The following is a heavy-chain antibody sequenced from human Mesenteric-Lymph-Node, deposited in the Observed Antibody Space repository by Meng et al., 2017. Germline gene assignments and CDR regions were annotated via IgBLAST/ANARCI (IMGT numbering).Heavy chain of an antibody. J-gene: IGHJ4*02. V-gene: IGHV3-7*01. D-gene: IGHD1-26*01. CDR1: GFTFSSCW. CDR2: IKEDGSRK. CDR3: ARENPVGLTWGDIDQ. Sequence: GESLKISCAASGFTFSSCWMSWVRQAPGKGLEWVANIKEDGSRKFSAAAVKGRFTISRDNAKNSLYLQMDSPRDEDTAVYYCARENPVGLTWGDIDQWGQGILVTVSS.